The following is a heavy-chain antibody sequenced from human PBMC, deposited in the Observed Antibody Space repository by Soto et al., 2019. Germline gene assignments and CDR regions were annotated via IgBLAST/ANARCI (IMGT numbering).Heavy chain of an antibody. J-gene: IGHJ3*01. CDR3: AHTLPYYDLVTGSGDAFDV. Sequence: QITLKESGPTLVKPTQTLKLTCTFSGFSLTGSGVGVGWIRQPPGKALEWLALIYWSDDKRYSPSLNSRLTPTKDSSENQVVLTMTDMDPVDTATYYCAHTLPYYDLVTGSGDAFDVWGQGTLVTVSS. V-gene: IGHV2-5*01. D-gene: IGHD3-9*01. CDR2: IYWSDDK. CDR1: GFSLTGSGVG.